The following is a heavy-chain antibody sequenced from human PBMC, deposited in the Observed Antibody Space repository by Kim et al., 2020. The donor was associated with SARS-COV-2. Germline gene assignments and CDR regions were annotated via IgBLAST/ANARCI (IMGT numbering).Heavy chain of an antibody. CDR3: ATFPAQERETDY. J-gene: IGHJ4*02. CDR2: FDPEDGET. D-gene: IGHD2-2*01. V-gene: IGHV1-24*01. CDR1: GYTLTELS. Sequence: ASVKVSCKVSGYTLTELSMHWVRQAPGKGLEWMGGFDPEDGETIYAQKFQGRVTMTEDTSTDTAYMELSSLRSEDTAVYYCATFPAQERETDYWGQGTLVTVSS.